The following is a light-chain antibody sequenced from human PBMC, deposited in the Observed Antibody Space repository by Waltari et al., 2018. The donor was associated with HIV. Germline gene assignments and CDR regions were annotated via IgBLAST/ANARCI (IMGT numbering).Light chain of an antibody. V-gene: IGKV1-8*01. J-gene: IGKJ1*01. CDR2: AAS. CDR1: RDIDTH. Sequence: ATRMTQSPPSVSAATADTVNITCRASRDIDTHLAWYQHKPGSAPHLLIHAASTLQKGVPARFNGSGSGTSFSLTVTCLQSEDFATYFCQQYHGSPRTFGLGTTV. CDR3: QQYHGSPRT.